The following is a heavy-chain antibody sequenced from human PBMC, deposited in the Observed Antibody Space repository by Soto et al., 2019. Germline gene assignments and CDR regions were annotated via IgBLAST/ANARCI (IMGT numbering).Heavy chain of an antibody. CDR3: ARVRSGSYYYYGMDV. Sequence: PGESLKISCKGSGYSFTSYWIGWVRQMPGKGLEWMGIIYPGDSDTRYSTSFQGQVTISADKSISAAYLQWSSLKASDTARYYCARVRSGSYYYYGMDVWGQGTTVTVSS. CDR1: GYSFTSYW. CDR2: IYPGDSDT. V-gene: IGHV5-51*01. D-gene: IGHD1-26*01. J-gene: IGHJ6*02.